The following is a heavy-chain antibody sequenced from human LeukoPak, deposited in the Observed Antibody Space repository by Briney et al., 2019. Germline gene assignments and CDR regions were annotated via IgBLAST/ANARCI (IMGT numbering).Heavy chain of an antibody. Sequence: GGSLRLSCAASGFTFSSYAMHWVRQAPGKGLEWVSGISWNSGSIGYADSVKGRFTISRDNAKNSLYLQMNSLRAEDTALYYCAKDNGSGWFDYWGQGTLVTVSS. D-gene: IGHD6-19*01. V-gene: IGHV3-9*01. J-gene: IGHJ4*02. CDR2: ISWNSGSI. CDR1: GFTFSSYA. CDR3: AKDNGSGWFDY.